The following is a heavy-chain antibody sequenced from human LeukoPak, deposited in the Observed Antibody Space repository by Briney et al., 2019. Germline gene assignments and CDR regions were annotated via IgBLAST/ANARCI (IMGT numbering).Heavy chain of an antibody. D-gene: IGHD5-12*01. J-gene: IGHJ4*02. V-gene: IGHV4-4*07. CDR2: IYTSGCT. Sequence: PSETLSLTCTVSGGSISSYYWSWIRQPAGKGLEWIGRIYTSGCTNYNPSLKSRVTMSVDTSKNQFSLKLSSVTAADTAVYYCARDPRGYSGYGPGVYFDYWGQGTLVTVSS. CDR1: GGSISSYY. CDR3: ARDPRGYSGYGPGVYFDY.